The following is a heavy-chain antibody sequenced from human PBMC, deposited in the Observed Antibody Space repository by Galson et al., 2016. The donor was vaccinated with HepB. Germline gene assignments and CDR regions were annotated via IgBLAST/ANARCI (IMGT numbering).Heavy chain of an antibody. CDR3: ARVMMVAGMFDS. CDR1: GYSISVSYY. Sequence: SETLSLTCTVSGYSISVSYYWGWIRQSPGKGLEWIGNMYHGGSTHYNPSLKTRVTISMDTSKNQFSLKLSSVTAADTAIYYCARVMMVAGMFDSWGQGTLVTVSS. J-gene: IGHJ4*02. D-gene: IGHD6-19*01. V-gene: IGHV4-38-2*02. CDR2: MYHGGST.